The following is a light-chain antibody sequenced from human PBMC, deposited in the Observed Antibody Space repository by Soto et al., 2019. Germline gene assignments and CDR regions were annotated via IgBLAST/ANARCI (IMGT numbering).Light chain of an antibody. CDR3: QEYNTNCRT. J-gene: IGKJ1*01. CDR1: ESIYSW. CDR2: KTS. V-gene: IGKV1-5*03. Sequence: IQMTQSPATVSASVGDTVTITCRASESIYSWLAWYKQIPGKAPQLLIYKTSTLQGGVPSRFSGSGSGSEYTLTINSLQPDDCATYYCQEYNTNCRTFGQGT.